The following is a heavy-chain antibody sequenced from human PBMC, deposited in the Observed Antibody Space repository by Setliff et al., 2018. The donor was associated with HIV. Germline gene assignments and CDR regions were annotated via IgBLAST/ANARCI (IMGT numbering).Heavy chain of an antibody. J-gene: IGHJ1*01. CDR3: ANFLNSGGWNPGYFEY. Sequence: SETLSLTCTVSGASVSSGGHYWSWIRQHPEKGLEWIGYIYYSEKTNYNPSLKSRVSISVDTSKNQFSLKLSSVTATDTAVYYCANFLNSGGWNPGYFEYWGQGTQVTVSS. D-gene: IGHD6-19*01. CDR2: IYYSEKT. CDR1: GASVSSGGHY. V-gene: IGHV4-31*03.